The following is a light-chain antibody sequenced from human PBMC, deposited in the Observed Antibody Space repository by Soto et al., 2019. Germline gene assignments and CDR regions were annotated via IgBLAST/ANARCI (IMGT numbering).Light chain of an antibody. CDR2: RAS. CDR1: QSIKSW. J-gene: IGKJ2*01. V-gene: IGKV1-5*03. Sequence: DIQMTQSPSTLSASVGDRVTITCRASQSIKSWLAWYQQKPGKAPKLLIYRASSLESGVPSRFSGSGSGTEFTLTISSLHPDDFATYYCQQYNSDTYTFGQGTKLEIK. CDR3: QQYNSDTYT.